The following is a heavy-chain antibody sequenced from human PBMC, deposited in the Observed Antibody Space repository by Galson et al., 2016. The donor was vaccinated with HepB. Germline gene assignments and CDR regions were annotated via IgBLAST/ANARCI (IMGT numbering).Heavy chain of an antibody. D-gene: IGHD3-10*01. V-gene: IGHV1-46*01. Sequence: SVKVSCKASGYTFTSYHMHWVRQVPGQGLQWMGIINPSGGFASYAQNFQGRVTMTRDKSTGTVYMELSSLRSDDTAVYYCARDRGYNDCFEYWGQGTLVTVSP. J-gene: IGHJ4*02. CDR1: GYTFTSYH. CDR2: INPSGGFA. CDR3: ARDRGYNDCFEY.